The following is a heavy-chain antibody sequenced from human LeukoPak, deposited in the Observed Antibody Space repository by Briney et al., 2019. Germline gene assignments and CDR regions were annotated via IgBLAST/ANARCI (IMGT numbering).Heavy chain of an antibody. J-gene: IGHJ1*01. CDR1: GGTFSSYA. D-gene: IGHD6-19*01. V-gene: IGHV1-69*05. Sequence: ASVKVSCKASGGTFSSYAISWVRQAPGQGLEWMGRIIPIFGTANYAQKFQGRVTITTDESTSTAYMELRSLRSEDTAVYYCARESSGWYGDGDWGQGTLVTVSS. CDR3: ARESSGWYGDGD. CDR2: IIPIFGTA.